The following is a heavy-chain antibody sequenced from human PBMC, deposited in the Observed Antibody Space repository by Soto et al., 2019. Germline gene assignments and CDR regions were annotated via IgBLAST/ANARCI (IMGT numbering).Heavy chain of an antibody. D-gene: IGHD3-10*01. CDR3: ARDDEGGSYCDLGY. V-gene: IGHV3-30-3*01. CDR2: ILHDGNNK. Sequence: QVQLVESGGGVVRPARSLRLSCAASGFTFSNYIMHWVRQAPGKGLEWVAIILHDGNNKYYADSVKGRFTISRDNSKNTLYLQMNSLRTEDTAIYYCARDDEGGSYCDLGYWGQGTLVIVSS. CDR1: GFTFSNYI. J-gene: IGHJ4*02.